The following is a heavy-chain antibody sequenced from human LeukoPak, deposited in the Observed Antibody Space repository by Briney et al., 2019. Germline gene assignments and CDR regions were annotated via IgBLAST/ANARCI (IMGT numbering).Heavy chain of an antibody. Sequence: SVKVSCKASGGTFISYAISWVRRAPGQGLEWMGGIIPIFGTANYAQKFQGRVTITADKSTSTAYMELSSLRSEDTAVYYCARKVPNDSSGYYYRGQFDPWGQGTLVTVSS. D-gene: IGHD3-22*01. CDR2: IIPIFGTA. J-gene: IGHJ5*02. CDR3: ARKVPNDSSGYYYRGQFDP. CDR1: GGTFISYA. V-gene: IGHV1-69*06.